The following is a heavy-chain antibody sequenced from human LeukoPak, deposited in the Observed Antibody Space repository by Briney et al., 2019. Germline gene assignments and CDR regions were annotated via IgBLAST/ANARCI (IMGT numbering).Heavy chain of an antibody. Sequence: SQTLSLTCTVSGGSISSGGYYWSWIRQPPGKGLEWIGYIYQSGSTYYTPSLGSRVTISVDRSKNQFSLRLSSVTAADTAVYYCAKRVAAAGIFDYWGQGTLVTVSS. J-gene: IGHJ4*02. CDR1: GGSISSGGYY. CDR3: AKRVAAAGIFDY. CDR2: IYQSGST. D-gene: IGHD6-13*01. V-gene: IGHV4-30-2*01.